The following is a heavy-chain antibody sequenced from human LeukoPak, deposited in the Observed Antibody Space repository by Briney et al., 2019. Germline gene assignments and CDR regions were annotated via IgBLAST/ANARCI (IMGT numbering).Heavy chain of an antibody. CDR1: GFTFSSYS. CDR3: ARERAAAGPDAFDI. J-gene: IGHJ3*02. CDR2: ISTSSSYI. Sequence: GGSLRLSCAASGFTFSSYSMNWVRQAPGKGLEWVSSISTSSSYIHYADSVKGRFTISRDNAKNSLHLQMNSLRAEDTAVYYCARERAAAGPDAFDIWGQGTMVTVSS. V-gene: IGHV3-21*01. D-gene: IGHD6-13*01.